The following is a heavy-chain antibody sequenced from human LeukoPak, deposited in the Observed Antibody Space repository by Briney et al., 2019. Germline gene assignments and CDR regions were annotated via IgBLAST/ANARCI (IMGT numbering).Heavy chain of an antibody. CDR1: GFTFSSYW. V-gene: IGHV3-7*01. Sequence: PGGSLRLSCAASGFTFSSYWMSWVRQAPGKGLEWMANIKQDGSEKYYVDSVKGRFTISRDNAKNSLYLQMNSLRAEDTAVYYCARLAQIQLWLGDYDYWGQGTLVTVSS. J-gene: IGHJ4*02. CDR3: ARLAQIQLWLGDYDY. D-gene: IGHD5-18*01. CDR2: IKQDGSEK.